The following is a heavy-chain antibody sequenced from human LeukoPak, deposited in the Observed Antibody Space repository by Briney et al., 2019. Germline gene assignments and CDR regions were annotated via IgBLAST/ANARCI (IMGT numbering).Heavy chain of an antibody. D-gene: IGHD3-22*01. V-gene: IGHV1-18*01. CDR3: ARAIDYDSSGYYLFYFDY. CDR1: GYTFTSYG. CDR2: ISAYNGNT. Sequence: ASVKVSCKASGYTFTSYGISWVRQAPGQGLEWMGWISAYNGNTNYAQKLQGRVTMTTDTSTSTAYMELRSLRSDDTAVYYCARAIDYDSSGYYLFYFDYWGQGTLVTVSS. J-gene: IGHJ4*02.